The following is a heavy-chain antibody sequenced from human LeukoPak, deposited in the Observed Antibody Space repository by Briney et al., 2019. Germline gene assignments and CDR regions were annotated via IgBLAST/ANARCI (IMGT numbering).Heavy chain of an antibody. J-gene: IGHJ4*02. D-gene: IGHD6-19*01. CDR2: IRSDGSNK. Sequence: EGSLRLSCAASGFTFSSYGMHWVRQAPGKGLEWVAFIRSDGSNKYYADSVKGRFTISRDNSKNTLYLQMNSLRAEDTAVYYCAKDHDIGVAVKEAIYYFDYWGQGTLVTVSS. CDR3: AKDHDIGVAVKEAIYYFDY. V-gene: IGHV3-30*02. CDR1: GFTFSSYG.